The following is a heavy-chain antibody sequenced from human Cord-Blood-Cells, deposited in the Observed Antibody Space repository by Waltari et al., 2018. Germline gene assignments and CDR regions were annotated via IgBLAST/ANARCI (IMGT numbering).Heavy chain of an antibody. CDR2: IKSKTDGGTT. CDR3: TTVPVVTTSYYYYYGMDV. D-gene: IGHD3-22*01. CDR1: GFTFSNAW. J-gene: IGHJ6*02. V-gene: IGHV3-15*01. Sequence: EVQLVESGGGLVKPGGSLRLSCAASGFTFSNAWMSWVRQAPGKGLEWVGRIKSKTDGGTTDYDAPVKGRFTISRDDSKNTLYLQMNSLKTEDTAVYYCTTVPVVTTSYYYYYGMDVWGQGTTVTVSS.